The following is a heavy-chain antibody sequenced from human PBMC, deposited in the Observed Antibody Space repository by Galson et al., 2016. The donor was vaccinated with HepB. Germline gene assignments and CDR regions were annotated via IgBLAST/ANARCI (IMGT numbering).Heavy chain of an antibody. CDR1: GFSISIYS. D-gene: IGHD6-19*01. V-gene: IGHV3-23*01. Sequence: SLRLSCAASGFSISIYSMSWVRQAPGKGLEWVSAIRGSGTGTSYTDSVKGRSTISRDNSKNTLYLQMNSLRAEDAAVYYCAKISPVGYDSGWGGSFDIWGRGTMVTVSS. CDR2: IRGSGTGT. J-gene: IGHJ3*02. CDR3: AKISPVGYDSGWGGSFDI.